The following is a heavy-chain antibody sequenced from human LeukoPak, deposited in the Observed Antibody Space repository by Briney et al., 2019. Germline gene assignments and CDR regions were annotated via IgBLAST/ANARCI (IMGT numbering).Heavy chain of an antibody. J-gene: IGHJ4*02. V-gene: IGHV1-18*01. CDR3: ARGASGSDSDHFDY. D-gene: IGHD1-26*01. CDR1: GYTFTSYG. CDR2: ISAYNGNT. Sequence: ASVKVSCKASGYTFTSYGISRVRQAPGQGLEWMGWISAYNGNTNYAQKLQGRVTMTTDTSTSTAYMELRSLRSDDTAVYYCARGASGSDSDHFDYWGQGTLVTVSS.